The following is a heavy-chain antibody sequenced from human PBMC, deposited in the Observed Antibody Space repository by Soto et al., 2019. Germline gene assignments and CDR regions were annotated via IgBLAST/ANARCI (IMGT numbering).Heavy chain of an antibody. CDR3: ARGQEGVVATH. D-gene: IGHD2-15*01. Sequence: QVQLQQWGAGLLKPSETLSLTCAVNGGSFTGYYWSWVRQPPGKGLEWIGEIKDGGSTNYSPSLRSRVTRSADTSKKQFSLKVTSVTAADTAVHYCARGQEGVVATHWDQGTLVTVSS. CDR1: GGSFTGYY. CDR2: IKDGGST. J-gene: IGHJ4*02. V-gene: IGHV4-34*01.